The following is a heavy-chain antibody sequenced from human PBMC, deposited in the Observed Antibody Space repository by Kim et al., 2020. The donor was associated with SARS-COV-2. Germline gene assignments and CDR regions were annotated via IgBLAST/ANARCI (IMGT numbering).Heavy chain of an antibody. D-gene: IGHD4-4*01. V-gene: IGHV3-7*01. CDR3: ARDLVTSIFDY. J-gene: IGHJ4*02. Sequence: VDSVKGQFTIYRDTAKNSLYLQMNSLRAEDTAVYYCARDLVTSIFDYWGQGTLVTVSS.